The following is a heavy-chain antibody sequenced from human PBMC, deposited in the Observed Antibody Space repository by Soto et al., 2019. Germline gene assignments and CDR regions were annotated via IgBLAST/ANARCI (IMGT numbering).Heavy chain of an antibody. CDR3: ARDRFPWYYDFLSYFGY. CDR1: GFPISSYV. V-gene: IGHV3-33*01. Sequence: GGSLGLGTAASGFPISSYVIHGVLRASGTGLEWLAVIWYDGSNKYYADSVKGRFTISRDNSKNTLYLQMNSLRAEDTAVYYCARDRFPWYYDFLSYFGYWVQGTLVTVFS. J-gene: IGHJ4*02. D-gene: IGHD3-3*01. CDR2: IWYDGSNK.